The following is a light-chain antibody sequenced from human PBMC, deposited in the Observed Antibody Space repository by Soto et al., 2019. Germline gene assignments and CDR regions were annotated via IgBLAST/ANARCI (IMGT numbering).Light chain of an antibody. J-gene: IGLJ3*02. Sequence: QSALTQPASVSGSPGQSITISCTGTRSDIGSYNSIAWYQQHPGKAPRFMIFGVTKRPSGISNRFSGSKSGFTASLTISGLQAEDEADYFSFSYAGSSTWVFGGGTKLTVL. CDR3: FSYAGSSTWV. CDR2: GVT. V-gene: IGLV2-23*02. CDR1: RSDIGSYNS.